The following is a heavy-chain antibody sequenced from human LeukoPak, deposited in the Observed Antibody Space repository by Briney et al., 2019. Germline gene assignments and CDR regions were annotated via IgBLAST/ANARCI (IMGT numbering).Heavy chain of an antibody. D-gene: IGHD6-13*01. V-gene: IGHV4-30-2*01. CDR2: TYHSGST. Sequence: SETLSLTCAVSGGSISSGGYSWSWIRQPPGKGLEWIGYTYHSGSTYYNPSLKSRVTISVDRSKNQFSLKLSSVTAADTAVYYCARARIAAAGLYYFDYWGQGTLVTVSS. CDR1: GGSISSGGYS. J-gene: IGHJ4*02. CDR3: ARARIAAAGLYYFDY.